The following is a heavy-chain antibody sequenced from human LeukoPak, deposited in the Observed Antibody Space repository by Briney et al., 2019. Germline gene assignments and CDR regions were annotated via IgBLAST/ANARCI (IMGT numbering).Heavy chain of an antibody. D-gene: IGHD2-2*01. Sequence: PSETLSLTCTVSGGSISSSSYYWGWIRQPPGKGLEWIGSIYYSGSTYYNPSLKSRVTISVDTSKNQFSLKLSSVTAADTAVYYCAREDGSSTSPGGMDVWGQGTTVTVSS. V-gene: IGHV4-39*02. CDR3: AREDGSSTSPGGMDV. J-gene: IGHJ6*02. CDR1: GGSISSSSYY. CDR2: IYYSGST.